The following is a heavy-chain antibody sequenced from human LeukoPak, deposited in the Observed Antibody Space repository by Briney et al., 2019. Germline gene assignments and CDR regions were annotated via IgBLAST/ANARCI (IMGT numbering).Heavy chain of an antibody. CDR3: ARNRYYYDSNLEFHY. CDR2: IKQDGSEK. Sequence: GGSQRLLCAASGFTYSSYSVSWVRQAPGKGLEWVANIKQDGSEKYYVDSVKGRFTISRDNAKNSLYLQMNSLRAEDTAVYYCARNRYYYDSNLEFHYWGQGTQVTVSS. D-gene: IGHD3-22*01. CDR1: GFTYSSYS. J-gene: IGHJ4*01. V-gene: IGHV3-7*04.